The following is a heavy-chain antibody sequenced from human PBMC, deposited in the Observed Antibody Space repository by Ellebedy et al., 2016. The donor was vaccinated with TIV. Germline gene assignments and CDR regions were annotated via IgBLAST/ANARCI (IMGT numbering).Heavy chain of an antibody. Sequence: GESLKISCAASGFTFSSYAMSWVRQAPGKGLEWVSTISGRGGSTYYAGSVKGRFTVSRDTSKNTLYLRVNSLRAEDTAVYYCAKDFIYGDYADFWGQGTLVTVSS. CDR2: ISGRGGST. J-gene: IGHJ4*02. CDR3: AKDFIYGDYADF. V-gene: IGHV3-23*01. CDR1: GFTFSSYA. D-gene: IGHD4-17*01.